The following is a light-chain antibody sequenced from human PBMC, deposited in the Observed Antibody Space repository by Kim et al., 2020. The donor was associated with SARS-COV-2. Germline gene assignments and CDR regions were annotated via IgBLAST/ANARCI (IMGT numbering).Light chain of an antibody. V-gene: IGKV1-5*01. CDR1: QSISSW. CDR3: QQYNSWLT. J-gene: IGKJ4*01. CDR2: DAS. Sequence: SASVGGRVTITCRASQSISSWLAWYQQKPGKAPKVLIYDASSLESGVPSRFSGSGSGTEFTLTISSLQPDDFATYYCQQYNSWLTFGGGTKVDIK.